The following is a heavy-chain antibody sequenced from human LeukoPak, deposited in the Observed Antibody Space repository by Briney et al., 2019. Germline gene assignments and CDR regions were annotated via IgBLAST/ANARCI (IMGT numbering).Heavy chain of an antibody. J-gene: IGHJ2*01. CDR3: ARDSLRYSSGWSSFPYWYFDL. CDR1: GGSISSSSYY. Sequence: SETLSLTCTVSGGSISSSSYYWGWIRQPPGKGLEWIGSIYYSGSTYYNPSLKSRVTISVDTSKNQFSLKLSSVTAADTAVYYCARDSLRYSSGWSSFPYWYFDLWGRGTLVTVSS. V-gene: IGHV4-39*07. D-gene: IGHD6-19*01. CDR2: IYYSGST.